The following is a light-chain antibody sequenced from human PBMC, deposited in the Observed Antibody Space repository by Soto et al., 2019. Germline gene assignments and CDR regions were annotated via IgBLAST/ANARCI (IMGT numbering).Light chain of an antibody. CDR1: SSNIGSNT. V-gene: IGLV1-44*01. CDR3: AAWDDSFNWV. Sequence: QSVLTQPPSASGTPGQRVTISCSGSSSNIGSNTVNWYQQLPGTAPKLLIYSNNQRPSGVPDRFSGSKSGTSASLAISGLQSEDEADYYCAAWDDSFNWVFGGGTKVTVL. J-gene: IGLJ3*02. CDR2: SNN.